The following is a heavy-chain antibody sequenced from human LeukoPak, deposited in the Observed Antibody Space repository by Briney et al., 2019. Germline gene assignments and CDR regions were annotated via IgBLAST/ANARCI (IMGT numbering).Heavy chain of an antibody. CDR1: GGSISSSSYY. J-gene: IGHJ4*02. V-gene: IGHV4-39*02. CDR2: IYYSGST. D-gene: IGHD2-21*02. CDR3: ARDGNGAYCGGDCYTFDY. Sequence: SVTLSLTCTVSGGSISSSSYYWGWIRRPPGKGLEWIGSIYYSGSTYYNPSLKSRVTISVDTSKNQFSLKLSSVTAADTAVYYCARDGNGAYCGGDCYTFDYWGQGTLVTVSS.